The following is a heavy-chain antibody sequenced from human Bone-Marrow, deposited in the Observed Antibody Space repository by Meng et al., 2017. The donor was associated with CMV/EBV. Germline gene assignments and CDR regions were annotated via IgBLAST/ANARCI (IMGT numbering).Heavy chain of an antibody. CDR3: ARGRVCISSWYYLGPGAFDY. V-gene: IGHV4-34*01. CDR2: INHSGST. J-gene: IGHJ4*02. Sequence: SEPLSLTCAVYGGSFSGYYWSWIRQPPGKGLEWIGEINHSGSTNYNPSLKSRVTISVDTSKNQFSLKLSSVTAADTAVYYCARGRVCISSWYYLGPGAFDYWGQGTLVTVSS. D-gene: IGHD6-13*01. CDR1: GGSFSGYY.